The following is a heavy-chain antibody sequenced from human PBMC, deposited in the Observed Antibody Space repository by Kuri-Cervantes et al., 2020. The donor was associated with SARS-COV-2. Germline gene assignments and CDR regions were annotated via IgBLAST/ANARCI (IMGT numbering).Heavy chain of an antibody. V-gene: IGHV3-30*19. J-gene: IGHJ6*02. Sequence: LSLTCAASGFTFSSYGMHWVRQAPGKGLEWVAVISYDGSNKYYADSVKGRFTISRDNSKNTLYLQMNSLRAEDTAVYYCVRDWGSGYSGGRGMDVWGQGTTVTVSS. CDR1: GFTFSSYG. CDR2: ISYDGSNK. CDR3: VRDWGSGYSGGRGMDV. D-gene: IGHD3-3*01.